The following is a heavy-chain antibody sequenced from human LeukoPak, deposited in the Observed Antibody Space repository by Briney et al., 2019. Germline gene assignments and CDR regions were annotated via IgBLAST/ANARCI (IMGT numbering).Heavy chain of an antibody. V-gene: IGHV4-30-2*02. CDR1: GGSISSGGYS. D-gene: IGHD4-11*01. CDR3: ARKSTVKGGGGFDY. Sequence: PSETLSLTCAVSGGSISSGGYSWSWIRQPPGKGLEWIGYIYHSGSTYYNPSLKSRVTISVDRSKNQFSLKLSSVTAADTAVYYCARKSTVKGGGGFDYWGQGTLVTVSS. J-gene: IGHJ4*02. CDR2: IYHSGST.